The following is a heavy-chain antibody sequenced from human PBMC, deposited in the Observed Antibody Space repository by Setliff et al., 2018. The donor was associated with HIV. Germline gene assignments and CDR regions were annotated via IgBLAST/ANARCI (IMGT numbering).Heavy chain of an antibody. D-gene: IGHD2-15*01. CDR1: GGSITSHY. CDR3: ARFCSGGSCPDY. V-gene: IGHV4-59*11. J-gene: IGHJ4*02. Sequence: SETLSLTCSVSGGSITSHYWTWIRQPPGKGLEWIGVISYSGSPHYNPSLKSRVTIGMDTSKNQVSLTLSSVTAVDTAAYYCARFCSGGSCPDYWGQGTLVTVSS. CDR2: ISYSGSP.